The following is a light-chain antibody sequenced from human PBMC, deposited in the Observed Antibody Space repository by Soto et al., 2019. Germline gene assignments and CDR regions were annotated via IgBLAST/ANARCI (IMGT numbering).Light chain of an antibody. J-gene: IGKJ1*01. V-gene: IGKV3-20*01. CDR1: QSVSRSY. Sequence: EIVLTQSPGTLSLSPGERDTLSCRASQSVSRSYLAWYQQKPGQAPRLLIYGASSRATGIPDRFSGSGSGTDFTLTISRLEPEDFAVYYCQQYGSPPWTFGQGTKVEIK. CDR3: QQYGSPPWT. CDR2: GAS.